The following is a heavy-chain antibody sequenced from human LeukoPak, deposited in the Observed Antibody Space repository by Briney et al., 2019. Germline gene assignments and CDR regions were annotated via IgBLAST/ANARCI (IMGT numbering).Heavy chain of an antibody. J-gene: IGHJ3*02. CDR1: GFTFDDYA. CDR2: ISWNSGSI. V-gene: IGHV3-9*03. CDR3: ATSRGYYYDSSGYYYVRGGAFDI. D-gene: IGHD3-22*01. Sequence: PGRSLRLSCAASGFTFDDYAMHWVRQAPGKGLAWVSGISWNSGSIGYADSVKGRFTISRDNAKNSLYLQMNSLRAEDMALYYCATSRGYYYDSSGYYYVRGGAFDIWGQGTMVTVSS.